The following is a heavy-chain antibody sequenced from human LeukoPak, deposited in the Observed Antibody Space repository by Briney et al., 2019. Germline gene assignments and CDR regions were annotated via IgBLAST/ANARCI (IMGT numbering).Heavy chain of an antibody. CDR2: IYYSGST. J-gene: IGHJ4*02. D-gene: IGHD3-22*01. CDR1: GGSISSGDYY. Sequence: PSETLSLTCTVSGGSISSGDYYWSWIRQPPGKGLEWIGYIYYSGSTYYNPSLKSRVTISVDTSKNQFSLKLSSVTAADTAVYYCARDSSVYYFDYWGRGTLVTVSS. CDR3: ARDSSVYYFDY. V-gene: IGHV4-30-4*01.